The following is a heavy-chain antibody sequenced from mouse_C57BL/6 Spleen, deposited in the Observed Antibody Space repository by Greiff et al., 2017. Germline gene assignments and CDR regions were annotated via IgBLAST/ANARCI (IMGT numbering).Heavy chain of an antibody. V-gene: IGHV3-6*01. J-gene: IGHJ1*03. CDR3: ARGRLGGYFDV. CDR2: ISYDGSN. D-gene: IGHD3-3*01. Sequence: EVKLQESGPGLVKPSQSLSLTCSVTGYSITSGYYWNWIRQFPGNKLEWMGYISYDGSNNYNPSLKNRISITRDTSKNQFFLKLNSVTTEDTATYYCARGRLGGYFDVWGTGTTVTVSS. CDR1: GYSITSGYY.